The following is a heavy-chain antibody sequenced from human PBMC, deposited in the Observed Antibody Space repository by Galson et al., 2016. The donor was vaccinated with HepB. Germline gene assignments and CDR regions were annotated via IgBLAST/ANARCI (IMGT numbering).Heavy chain of an antibody. V-gene: IGHV1-3*01. CDR2: FNGANGNT. D-gene: IGHD2-2*01. Sequence: SVKVSCKASGYTFTTYGMHWVRQAPGQRLEWMGWFNGANGNTAYSQKFQGRLTITRDTSASAAYLELSSLRSEDTAVYYCARGGFCRPTSCYDWFHHGMDVWGQGTTVTVSS. CDR3: ARGGFCRPTSCYDWFHHGMDV. CDR1: GYTFTTYG. J-gene: IGHJ6*02.